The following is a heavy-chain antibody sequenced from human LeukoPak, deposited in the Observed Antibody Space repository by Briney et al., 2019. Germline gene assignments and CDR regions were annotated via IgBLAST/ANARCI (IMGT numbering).Heavy chain of an antibody. D-gene: IGHD3-10*01. J-gene: IGHJ3*02. CDR1: GGTFSSYA. V-gene: IGHV1-69*06. Sequence: GASVKVSCKASGGTFSSYAISWVRQAPGQGLEWMGGIIPIFGTANYAQKFQGRVTITADKSTSTAYMELSSLRSEDTAVYYCARDRGITMVRGARLPRWDPDAFDIWGQGTMVTVSS. CDR3: ARDRGITMVRGARLPRWDPDAFDI. CDR2: IIPIFGTA.